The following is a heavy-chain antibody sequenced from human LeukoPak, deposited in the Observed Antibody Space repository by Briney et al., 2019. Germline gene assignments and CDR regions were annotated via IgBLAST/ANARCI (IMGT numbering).Heavy chain of an antibody. D-gene: IGHD2-15*01. J-gene: IGHJ1*01. V-gene: IGHV3-30-3*01. CDR2: ISYDGSNK. CDR3: ARDASLGGPVAEYFQH. Sequence: PGGSLRLSCAASGFTFSSYAMHWVRQAPGKGLEWVAVISYDGSNKYYADSVKGRFTISRDNSKNTLYPQMNSLRAEDTAVYYCARDASLGGPVAEYFQHWGQGTLVTVSS. CDR1: GFTFSSYA.